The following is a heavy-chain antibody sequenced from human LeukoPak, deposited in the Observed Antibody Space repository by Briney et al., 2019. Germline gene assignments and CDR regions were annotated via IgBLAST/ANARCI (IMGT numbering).Heavy chain of an antibody. V-gene: IGHV4-39*07. CDR3: ASVFAGVVVTATLRYFQH. D-gene: IGHD2-21*02. Sequence: PSETLSLTCTVSGGSISSSSYYWGWIRQPPGKGLEWIGSIYYSGSTYYNPSLKSRVTISVDTSKNQFSLKLSSVTAADTAVYYCASVFAGVVVTATLRYFQHWGQGTLVTVSS. CDR1: GGSISSSSYY. J-gene: IGHJ1*01. CDR2: IYYSGST.